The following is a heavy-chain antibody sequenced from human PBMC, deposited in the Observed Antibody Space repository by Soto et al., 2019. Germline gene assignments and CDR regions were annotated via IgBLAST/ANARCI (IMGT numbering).Heavy chain of an antibody. Sequence: PGGSLRLSCAASGFTFSNAWMSWVRQAPGKGLEWVGRIKSKTDGGTTDYAAPVKGRFTISRDDSKNTLYLQMNSLKTENTAVYYCMGTEWELARFDYWGQGTLVTVSS. CDR3: MGTEWELARFDY. CDR2: IKSKTDGGTT. V-gene: IGHV3-15*01. CDR1: GFTFSNAW. D-gene: IGHD1-26*01. J-gene: IGHJ4*02.